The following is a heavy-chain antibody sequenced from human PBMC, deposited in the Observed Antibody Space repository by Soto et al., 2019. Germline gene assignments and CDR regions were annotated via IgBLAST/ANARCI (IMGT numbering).Heavy chain of an antibody. D-gene: IGHD5-12*01. CDR1: EFTFKTYA. Sequence: PGGSLRLSCAASEFTFKTYAMTWVRQAPGKGLEWVSTISSAGETTLYADSVKGRFTISRDNFKNTLSLQMNSLTAEDTAIYYCAKDRPRGYSLPAAWFGPWGQGTLVTVSS. V-gene: IGHV3-23*01. J-gene: IGHJ5*02. CDR2: ISSAGETT. CDR3: AKDRPRGYSLPAAWFGP.